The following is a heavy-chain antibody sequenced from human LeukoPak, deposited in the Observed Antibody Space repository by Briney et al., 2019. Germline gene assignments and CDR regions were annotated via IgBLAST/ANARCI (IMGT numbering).Heavy chain of an antibody. CDR1: GGTFSSYA. J-gene: IGHJ5*02. Sequence: ASVKVSCKASGGTFSSYAISWVRQAPGQGLEWMGRIIPILGIANYAQKFQGRVTITADKSTSTAYMELSSLRSEDTAVYYCARAMTRYCSSTSCHWFDPWGQGTLVTVSS. V-gene: IGHV1-69*04. CDR3: ARAMTRYCSSTSCHWFDP. D-gene: IGHD2-2*01. CDR2: IIPILGIA.